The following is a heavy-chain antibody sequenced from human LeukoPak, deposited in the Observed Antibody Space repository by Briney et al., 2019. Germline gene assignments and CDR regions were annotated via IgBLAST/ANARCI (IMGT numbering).Heavy chain of an antibody. CDR2: IRRSSSYT. CDR3: ARQARGYDGHYYYGMDV. CDR1: GFTFSDYY. Sequence: GGSLRLSCAASGFTFSDYYMSWIRQAPGKGLEWVSYIRRSSSYTNYAASVKGRFTISSDNAKNSLYLQMNSLRAEDTAVYYGARQARGYDGHYYYGMDVWGQGTTVTVS. D-gene: IGHD5-12*01. J-gene: IGHJ6*02. V-gene: IGHV3-11*06.